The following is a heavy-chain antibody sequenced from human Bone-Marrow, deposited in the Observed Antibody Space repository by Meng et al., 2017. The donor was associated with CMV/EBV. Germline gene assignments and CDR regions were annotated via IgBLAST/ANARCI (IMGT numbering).Heavy chain of an antibody. Sequence: GGSLRLSCAASGFTFSSYGMHWVRQAPGKGLEWVAFIRYDGSNKYYADSVKGRFTISRDNSKNTLYLQMNSLRAEDTAVYYCAKTVAGTTPVNWFDPWGQGTRVTGYS. CDR1: GFTFSSYG. V-gene: IGHV3-30*02. CDR3: AKTVAGTTPVNWFDP. J-gene: IGHJ5*02. D-gene: IGHD1-7*01. CDR2: IRYDGSNK.